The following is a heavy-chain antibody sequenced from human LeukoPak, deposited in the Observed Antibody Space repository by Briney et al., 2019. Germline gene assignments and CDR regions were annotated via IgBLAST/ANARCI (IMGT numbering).Heavy chain of an antibody. CDR3: TRRAYTYDSYFFDH. CDR2: INHSGGT. Sequence: PSETLSLTCAVYDGSFNVYYWTWIRQSPAKGLEWMGEINHSGGTKYNPSLKSRVTMSVDTSKSQLSLQRTSVTAADTAVYYCTRRAYTYDSYFFDHWGLGNLVSVSS. CDR1: DGSFNVYY. D-gene: IGHD5-18*01. J-gene: IGHJ4*02. V-gene: IGHV4-34*01.